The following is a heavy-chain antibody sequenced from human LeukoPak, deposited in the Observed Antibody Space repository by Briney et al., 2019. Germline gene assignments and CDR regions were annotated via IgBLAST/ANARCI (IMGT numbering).Heavy chain of an antibody. Sequence: GGSLRLSCAASGFTFSSYAMSWVRQAPGKGLEWVSSISSGGGGTYYADSVKGRFTISRDNPKNTLYLQMNSLRAEDTAIYYCAKDCSGGSCPLFDYWGQGTLVTVSS. CDR2: ISSGGGGT. CDR3: AKDCSGGSCPLFDY. J-gene: IGHJ4*02. V-gene: IGHV3-23*01. D-gene: IGHD2-15*01. CDR1: GFTFSSYA.